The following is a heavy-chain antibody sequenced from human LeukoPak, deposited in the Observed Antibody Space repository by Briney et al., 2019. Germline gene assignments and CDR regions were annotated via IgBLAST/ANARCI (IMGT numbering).Heavy chain of an antibody. Sequence: GGSLRLSCTASGFTFSSYWMSWVRQAPGKGLEWVANINQDGSEKYYVDSVKGRFTISRDNAKNSLYLQMNSLRAEDTAVYYCARVQIDIVVVPAAEPFYYYYYMDVWGKGTTVTVSS. CDR3: ARVQIDIVVVPAAEPFYYYYYMDV. D-gene: IGHD2-2*01. CDR2: INQDGSEK. J-gene: IGHJ6*03. CDR1: GFTFSSYW. V-gene: IGHV3-7*01.